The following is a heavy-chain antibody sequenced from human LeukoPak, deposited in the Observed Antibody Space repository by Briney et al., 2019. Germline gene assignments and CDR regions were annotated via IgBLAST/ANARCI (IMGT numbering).Heavy chain of an antibody. CDR3: GSSDYCTNGGSYTGIDY. CDR1: GCTFTGYY. Sequence: GSVTVSCKASGCTFTGYYMHWVRPAPGKGLDWVGWINPNSGGTNYTQKIQGRVTMTMQTSISTADEELSRLRSEETAVCCCGSSDYCTNGGSYTGIDYWGQGTLVTVSS. V-gene: IGHV1-2*02. J-gene: IGHJ4*02. CDR2: INPNSGGT. D-gene: IGHD2-8*01.